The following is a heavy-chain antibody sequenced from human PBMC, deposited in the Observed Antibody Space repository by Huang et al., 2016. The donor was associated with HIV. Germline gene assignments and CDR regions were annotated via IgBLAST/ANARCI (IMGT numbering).Heavy chain of an antibody. CDR2: VNDSGAT. V-gene: IGHV4-34*01. D-gene: IGHD3-3*01. CDR1: GASFTGNY. CDR3: ARQLTLLDWLLGMDV. J-gene: IGHJ6*02. Sequence: QVQLRQWGAGLLKPSETLTLTCAVSGASFTGNYWTWIRQTPGKGLEWIGEVNDSGATSYNPSLESRVTISIDRSKKQFSLRLSAMTAADTAVYYCARQLTLLDWLLGMDVWGQGTTVIVSS.